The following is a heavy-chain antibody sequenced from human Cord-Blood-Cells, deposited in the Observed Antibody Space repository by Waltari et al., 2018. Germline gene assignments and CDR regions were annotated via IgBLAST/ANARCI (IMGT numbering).Heavy chain of an antibody. Sequence: QVQLVQSGAEVKKPGASVKVSCKASGYTFTGYYMHWVRQAPGQGLGWMGWINPSSGGTNYAQKCQGRVTMTRDTSISTAYMELSRLRSDDTAVYYWASLLGPGEVDAFDIWGQGTMVTVSS. CDR3: ASLLGPGEVDAFDI. CDR1: GYTFTGYY. D-gene: IGHD3-10*01. CDR2: INPSSGGT. V-gene: IGHV1-2*02. J-gene: IGHJ3*02.